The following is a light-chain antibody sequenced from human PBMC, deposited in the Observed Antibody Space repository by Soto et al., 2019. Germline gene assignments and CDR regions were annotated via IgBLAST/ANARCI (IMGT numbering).Light chain of an antibody. J-gene: IGLJ2*01. Sequence: QSALTQPASVSGSPGQSITISCTGTSSDVGSYNLVSWYQQHPGKAPKLMIYEGSKRPSGVSNRFSGSKSGNTASLTISWLQADDEADYYCCSYARNRDVVFGGGTKLTVL. CDR3: CSYARNRDVV. CDR1: SSDVGSYNL. CDR2: EGS. V-gene: IGLV2-23*01.